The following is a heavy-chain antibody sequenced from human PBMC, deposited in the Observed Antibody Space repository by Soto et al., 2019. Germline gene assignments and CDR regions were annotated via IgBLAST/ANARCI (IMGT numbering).Heavy chain of an antibody. CDR1: GGSISSYY. V-gene: IGHV4-59*01. CDR2: IYYSGST. D-gene: IGHD5-18*01. CDR3: ARGLRGYSYGYSDY. Sequence: SETLSLTCTVSGGSISSYYWSWIRQPPGKGLEWIGYIYYSGSTNYNPSLKSRVTISVDTSKNQFSLKLSSVTAADTAVYYCARGLRGYSYGYSDYWGQGTLVTVSS. J-gene: IGHJ4*02.